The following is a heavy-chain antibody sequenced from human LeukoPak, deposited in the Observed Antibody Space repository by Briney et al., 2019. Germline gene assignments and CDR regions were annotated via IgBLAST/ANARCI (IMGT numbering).Heavy chain of an antibody. CDR3: AKLPGLLWSGELSREYYFDY. CDR1: GFTFSSYA. D-gene: IGHD3-10*01. CDR2: ISGSGGST. V-gene: IGHV3-23*01. J-gene: IGHJ4*02. Sequence: GGSLRLSCAASGFTFSSYAMSWVRQAPGKGLEWVSAISGSGGSTYYADSVKGRFTISRDNSKNTLYLQMNSLRAEDTAVYYCAKLPGLLWSGELSREYYFDYWGQGTLVTVSS.